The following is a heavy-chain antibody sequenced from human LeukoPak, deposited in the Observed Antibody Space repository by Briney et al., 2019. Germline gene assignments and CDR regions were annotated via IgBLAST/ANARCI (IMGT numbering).Heavy chain of an antibody. D-gene: IGHD3-3*01. J-gene: IGHJ4*02. Sequence: PGGSLRLSCAASGFTVANDRMSWVRQAPGKGLEWVANIKQDGSEKYYVDSVKGRFAISRDNAKNSLYLQMNSLRAEDTAVYYCASAKSITIFGVDPYYFDYWGQGTLVTVSS. CDR3: ASAKSITIFGVDPYYFDY. CDR2: IKQDGSEK. V-gene: IGHV3-7*03. CDR1: GFTVANDR.